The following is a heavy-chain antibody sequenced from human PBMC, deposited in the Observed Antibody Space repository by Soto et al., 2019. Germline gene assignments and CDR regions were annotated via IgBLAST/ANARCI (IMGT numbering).Heavy chain of an antibody. CDR1: GFTFSNYG. V-gene: IGHV3-30*03. Sequence: HPGGSLRLSCAASGFTFSNYGMYWVRQAPGKGLEWVAFISYDGSSKFYADPMKGRHTISRDNSKNTLYLQMNSLRAEDTAVYYCARDLGRLMGATPGYWGQGTLVTVSS. CDR3: ARDLGRLMGATPGY. J-gene: IGHJ4*02. CDR2: ISYDGSSK. D-gene: IGHD1-26*01.